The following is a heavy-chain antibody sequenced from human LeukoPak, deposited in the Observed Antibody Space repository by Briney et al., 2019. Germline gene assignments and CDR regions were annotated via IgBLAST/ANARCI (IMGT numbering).Heavy chain of an antibody. D-gene: IGHD3-22*01. Sequence: GGSLRLSCAASGFTFSSSGMHWVRQAPGKGLEWVAVIWYDGSNRYYADPVKGRFTVPRDNSKNTLYLQMNSLRAEDTAVYYCARAKGVSTGYRPTDYWGQGTLVTVSS. CDR3: ARAKGVSTGYRPTDY. J-gene: IGHJ4*02. CDR1: GFTFSSSG. CDR2: IWYDGSNR. V-gene: IGHV3-33*01.